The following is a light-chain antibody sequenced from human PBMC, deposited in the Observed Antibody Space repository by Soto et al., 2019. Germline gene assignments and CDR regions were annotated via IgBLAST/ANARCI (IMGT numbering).Light chain of an antibody. V-gene: IGKV3-11*01. Sequence: EIVLTESPATLSLSPGERATLSCRASQSVSSYLAWYQQKPGQAPRLFIYDSSNRATGIPARFSGSGSGTDFTPTISSLEPEDFAVYYCQQRSNWPWTFGQGTKVEIK. CDR3: QQRSNWPWT. CDR1: QSVSSY. J-gene: IGKJ1*01. CDR2: DSS.